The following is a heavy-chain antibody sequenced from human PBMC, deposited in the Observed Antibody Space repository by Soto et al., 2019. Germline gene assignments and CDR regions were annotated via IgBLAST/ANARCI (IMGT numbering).Heavy chain of an antibody. D-gene: IGHD5-18*01. CDR2: IYYSGST. CDR1: GGSISSTSYY. V-gene: IGHV4-39*01. CDR3: ARREIQLWSYYFDY. Sequence: PSETLSLTCTVSGGSISSTSYYCDWFRQPPGKGLEWIGSIYYSGSTYYNPSLKSRVTISVDTSKNQFSLKLSSVTAADTAVYYCARREIQLWSYYFDYWGQGTLVTVSS. J-gene: IGHJ4*02.